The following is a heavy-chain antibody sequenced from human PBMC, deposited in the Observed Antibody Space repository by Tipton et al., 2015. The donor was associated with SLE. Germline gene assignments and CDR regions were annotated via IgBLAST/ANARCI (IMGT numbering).Heavy chain of an antibody. Sequence: TQSLTCTVSGGSISSYYWSWIRQPAGKGLEWIGRIYYSGSTYYNPSLKSRVTISLDTSKNQFSLKLSSVTAADTAVYYCARRIEMATAHDAFDIWGQGTMVTVSS. CDR3: ARRIEMATAHDAFDI. CDR2: IYYSGST. J-gene: IGHJ3*02. CDR1: GGSISSYY. V-gene: IGHV4-4*07. D-gene: IGHD5-24*01.